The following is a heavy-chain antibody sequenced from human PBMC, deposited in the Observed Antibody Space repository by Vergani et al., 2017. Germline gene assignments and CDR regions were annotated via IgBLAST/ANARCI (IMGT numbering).Heavy chain of an antibody. Sequence: EVQLVESGGGLVKPGGSLRLSCAASGFTLSSYSMNWVRQAPGKGLEWVSSISSSSSYIYYADSVKGRFTISRDNAKNSLYLQMNSLKTEDTAVYYCARGPIAVAAHYWYFDLWGRGSLVTVSS. J-gene: IGHJ2*01. CDR2: ISSSSSYI. CDR3: ARGPIAVAAHYWYFDL. D-gene: IGHD6-19*01. CDR1: GFTLSSYS. V-gene: IGHV3-21*04.